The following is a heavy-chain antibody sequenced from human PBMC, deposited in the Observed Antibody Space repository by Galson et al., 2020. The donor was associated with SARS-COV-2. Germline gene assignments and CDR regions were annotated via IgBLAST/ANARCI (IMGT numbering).Heavy chain of an antibody. J-gene: IGHJ4*02. CDR3: LSVSSKRHNY. V-gene: IGHV3-64D*09. CDR2: FSPNGGTS. Sequence: GGSLRLSCSASGFTFSDYAMHWVRQTPGKGLEHVSAFSPNGGTSFYADSVKGRFTMSRDNSRNMFYLHMTGLRLDDTALYYCLSVSSKRHNYWGQGTLITVSS. CDR1: GFTFSDYA. D-gene: IGHD6-19*01.